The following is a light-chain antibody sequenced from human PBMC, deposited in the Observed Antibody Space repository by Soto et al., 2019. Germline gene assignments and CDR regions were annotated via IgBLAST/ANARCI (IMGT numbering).Light chain of an antibody. CDR2: EVT. CDR1: SSDVGGHNY. V-gene: IGLV2-14*01. J-gene: IGLJ2*01. CDR3: SSYPSSTGLDVV. Sequence: QSVLTQPASVSGSPGQSITISCTGTSSDVGGHNYVSWYQQHPGTATKLMIYEVTNRPSGVSNRFSGSKSGNTASLTISGLQAEDEADYYCSSYPSSTGLDVVFGGGTKVTVL.